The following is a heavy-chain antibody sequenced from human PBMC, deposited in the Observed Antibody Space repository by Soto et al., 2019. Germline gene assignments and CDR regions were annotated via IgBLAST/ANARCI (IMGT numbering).Heavy chain of an antibody. CDR3: ARDLGPDGYKPPYDY. CDR1: GFTFSSYS. V-gene: IGHV3-21*01. J-gene: IGHJ4*02. CDR2: ISSSSSYI. Sequence: GGSLRLSCAASGFTFSSYSMNWVRQAPGKGLEWVSSISSSSSYIYYADSMKGRFTISRDNAKNSLYLQMNSLRAEDTAVYYCARDLGPDGYKPPYDYWGQGTLVTVSS. D-gene: IGHD5-12*01.